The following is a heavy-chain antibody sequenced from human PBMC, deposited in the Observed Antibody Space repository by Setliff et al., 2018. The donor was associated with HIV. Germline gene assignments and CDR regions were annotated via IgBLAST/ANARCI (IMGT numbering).Heavy chain of an antibody. CDR1: GFTFSDYW. Sequence: PGGSLRLSCAASGFTFSDYWMTWFRQAPGKGLEWVANINQDGIWKYYADSVEGRFTISRDNAQNSLYLHMNSLRVEDTAVYYCAREIVVVVATTDSFDIWGQGTMVTVSS. J-gene: IGHJ3*02. CDR2: INQDGIWK. CDR3: AREIVVVVATTDSFDI. D-gene: IGHD2-15*01. V-gene: IGHV3-7*03.